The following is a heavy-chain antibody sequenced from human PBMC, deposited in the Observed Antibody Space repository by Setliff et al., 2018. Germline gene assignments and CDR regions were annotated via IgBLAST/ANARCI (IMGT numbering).Heavy chain of an antibody. D-gene: IGHD6-13*01. CDR1: GFTFSRYA. CDR3: ASDPSYASSLYYYLEV. Sequence: GGSLRLSCAASGFTFSRYAMNWVRQTPGKGLEWVSYISASSANIQYADPVRGRFTVSRDNARNSLYLQMNSLRGDDAAVYYCASDPSYASSLYYYLEVWGKGTTVTVSS. CDR2: ISASSANI. V-gene: IGHV3-48*01. J-gene: IGHJ6*03.